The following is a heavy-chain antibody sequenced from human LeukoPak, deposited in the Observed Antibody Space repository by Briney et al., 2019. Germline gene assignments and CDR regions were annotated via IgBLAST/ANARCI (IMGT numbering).Heavy chain of an antibody. CDR2: IYYSGST. D-gene: IGHD5-18*01. CDR1: GGSISSYY. CDR3: ARGVSRGYSYGRYYMDV. V-gene: IGHV4-59*01. Sequence: SETLSLTCTVSGGSISSYYWSWIRQPAGKGLEWIGYIYYSGSTNNNPSLKSRVTISVDKSKNQFTLKLSSVAAADTAVYYCARGVSRGYSYGRYYMDVWGKGTTVTVSS. J-gene: IGHJ6*03.